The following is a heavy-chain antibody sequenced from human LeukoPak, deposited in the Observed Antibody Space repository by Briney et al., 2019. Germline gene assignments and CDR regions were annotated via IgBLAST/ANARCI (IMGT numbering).Heavy chain of an antibody. D-gene: IGHD2-2*01. J-gene: IGHJ4*02. CDR3: ARLIVVPAAPTDY. CDR1: GFAFSSYA. CDR2: ISYDGSNK. V-gene: IGHV3-30*04. Sequence: PGRSLRLSCAASGFAFSSYAMHWVRQAPGKGLEWVAVISYDGSNKYYAESVKGRLNISRDNSKNTLYLQMNSLRAEDTAVYYCARLIVVPAAPTDYWGQGTLVTVSS.